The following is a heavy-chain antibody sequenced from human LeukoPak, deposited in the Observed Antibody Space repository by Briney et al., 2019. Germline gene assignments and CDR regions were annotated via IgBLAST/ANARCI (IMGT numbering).Heavy chain of an antibody. Sequence: GGSLRLSCAASGFTFSSYAMHWVRQAPGKGLEWVAVISYDGSNKYYADSVKGRFTISRDNSKNTLYLQMNSLRAEDTAVYYCARAGGSYYPTFDSWGQGTLVTVSS. J-gene: IGHJ4*02. CDR3: ARAGGSYYPTFDS. V-gene: IGHV3-30-3*01. CDR1: GFTFSSYA. CDR2: ISYDGSNK. D-gene: IGHD1-26*01.